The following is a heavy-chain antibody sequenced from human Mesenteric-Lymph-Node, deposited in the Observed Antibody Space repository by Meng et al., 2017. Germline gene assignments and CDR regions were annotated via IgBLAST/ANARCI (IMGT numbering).Heavy chain of an antibody. Sequence: GESLKISCAASGFTFSSYGMHWVRQAPGKGLEWVAVIWYDGSNKYYADSVKGRFTISRDNSKNTLYLQMNSLRAEDTAVYYCARGYSSSWYEDWFDPWGQGTLVTVSS. CDR1: GFTFSSYG. V-gene: IGHV3-33*01. CDR2: IWYDGSNK. J-gene: IGHJ5*02. D-gene: IGHD6-13*01. CDR3: ARGYSSSWYEDWFDP.